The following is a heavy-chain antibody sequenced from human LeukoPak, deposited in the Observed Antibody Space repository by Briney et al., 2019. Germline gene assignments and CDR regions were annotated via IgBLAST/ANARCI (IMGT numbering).Heavy chain of an antibody. V-gene: IGHV4-59*01. D-gene: IGHD6-13*01. CDR2: IYYSGST. CDR1: GGSINNYY. J-gene: IGHJ4*02. CDR3: AREGRGAAAGMDY. Sequence: SETLSLTCTVSGGSINNYYWSWVRQPPGKGLEWIGYIYYSGSTNYNPSLKRRVTLSVDTSKNQFSLNLISVTAADTAVYYCAREGRGAAAGMDYWGQGTLVTVSS.